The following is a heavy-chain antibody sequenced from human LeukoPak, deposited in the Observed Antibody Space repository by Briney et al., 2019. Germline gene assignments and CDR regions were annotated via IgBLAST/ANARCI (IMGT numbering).Heavy chain of an antibody. Sequence: GGSLRLSCAASGFTFSSYSMNWVRQAPGKGLEWVSSISSSSSYIYYADSVKGRFTISRDNAKNSLYLQMNSLRAEDTAVYYCAKEPSEGLLWFGEFPYYFDYWGQGTLVTVSS. V-gene: IGHV3-21*04. CDR1: GFTFSSYS. J-gene: IGHJ4*02. D-gene: IGHD3-10*01. CDR2: ISSSSSYI. CDR3: AKEPSEGLLWFGEFPYYFDY.